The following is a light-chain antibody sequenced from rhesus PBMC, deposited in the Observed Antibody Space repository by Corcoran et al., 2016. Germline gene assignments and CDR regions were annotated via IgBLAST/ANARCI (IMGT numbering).Light chain of an antibody. CDR3: MQGTHWPRT. Sequence: DVVMTQSPLSLPVTIGQPASISCRSSQSLVHSDGKTYLTWLQQKPGQRPRRLIYQVSTRESVVPDRFSGSGAGTDFTRKISRVEAEDVGVYDGMQGTHWPRTFGQGTKVEIK. CDR2: QVS. V-gene: IGKV2S9*01. J-gene: IGKJ1*01. CDR1: QSLVHSDGKTY.